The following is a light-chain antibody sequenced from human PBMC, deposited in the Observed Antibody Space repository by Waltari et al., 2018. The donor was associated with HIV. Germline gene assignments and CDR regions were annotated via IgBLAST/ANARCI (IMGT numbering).Light chain of an antibody. Sequence: QSVLTQPPSVSGAPGQRVTISCTGSSSNIGAGYDVHWYQQLPGTAPKLLIYGNINRPSGVPDRFSGSKSGSSASLAITGLQAEDEAHYYCQSFDSSLTTSGVIFGGGTKLTVL. J-gene: IGLJ2*01. CDR1: SSNIGAGYD. CDR2: GNI. V-gene: IGLV1-40*01. CDR3: QSFDSSLTTSGVI.